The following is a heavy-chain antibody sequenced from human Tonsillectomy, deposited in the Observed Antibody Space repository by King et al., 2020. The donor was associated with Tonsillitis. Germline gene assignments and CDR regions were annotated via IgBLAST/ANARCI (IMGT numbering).Heavy chain of an antibody. J-gene: IGHJ4*02. CDR1: GASITTINYY. V-gene: IGHV4-61*02. D-gene: IGHD3-16*01. CDR2: IYSDGST. CDR3: ARDSPVDPAVHD. Sequence: VQLQESGPGLVKPSQTLTLTCTVSGASITTINYYWSWIRQPAGKGLEWIGRIYSDGSTNYNPSLKSRVPMSVETSKNLFSLKVTSVTAADTAVYYCARDSPVDPAVHDWGQGSLAT.